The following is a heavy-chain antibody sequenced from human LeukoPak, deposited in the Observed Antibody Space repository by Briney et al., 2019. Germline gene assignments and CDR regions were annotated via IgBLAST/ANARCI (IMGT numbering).Heavy chain of an antibody. V-gene: IGHV3-30*18. CDR1: GFTFSSYG. D-gene: IGHD6-13*01. Sequence: GGSLRLSCAASGFTFSSYGMHWVRQAPGKGLEWVAVISYDGSNKYYADSVKGRFTISRDNSKNTLYLQMNSLRAEGTAVYYCAKVSNGEQQLVGAWGQGTLVTVSS. J-gene: IGHJ5*02. CDR3: AKVSNGEQQLVGA. CDR2: ISYDGSNK.